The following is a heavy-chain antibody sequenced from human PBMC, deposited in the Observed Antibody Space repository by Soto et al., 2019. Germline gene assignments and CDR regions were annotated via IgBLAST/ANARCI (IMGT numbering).Heavy chain of an antibody. V-gene: IGHV1-18*01. Sequence: QIQLVQSGGEVKKPGASVKVSCKASGYTFTSYGISWVRQAAGQGLEWVGWISIYNGNTNNAEKFQGRVTMTTDTSTSTAYMELGSLRSDDTAVYYCSRRFGYSTSYDSYYLDVWGKGTPVTVSS. D-gene: IGHD6-13*01. CDR3: SRRFGYSTSYDSYYLDV. CDR1: GYTFTSYG. CDR2: ISIYNGNT. J-gene: IGHJ6*03.